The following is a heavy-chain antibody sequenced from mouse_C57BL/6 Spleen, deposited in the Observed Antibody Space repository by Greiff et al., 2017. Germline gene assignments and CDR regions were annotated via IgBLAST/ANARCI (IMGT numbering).Heavy chain of an antibody. CDR1: GFNIKNTY. J-gene: IGHJ3*01. CDR3: ARERGNYAWFAY. CDR2: IDPANGNT. D-gene: IGHD2-1*01. Sequence: VQLKESVAELVRPGASVKLSCTASGFNIKNTYMHWVKQRPEQGLEWIGRIDPANGNTKYAPKLQGRATITADNSSNTAYLQLSSLTSEDTSIYYCARERGNYAWFAYWGQGTLVTVSA. V-gene: IGHV14-3*01.